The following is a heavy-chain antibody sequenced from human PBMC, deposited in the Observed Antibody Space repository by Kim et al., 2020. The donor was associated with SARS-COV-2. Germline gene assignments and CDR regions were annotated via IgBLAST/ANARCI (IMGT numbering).Heavy chain of an antibody. CDR2: ISSSGSTI. V-gene: IGHV3-11*01. Sequence: GGSLRLSCAASGFTFSDYYMSWIRQAPGKGLEWVSYISSSGSTIYYADSVKGRFTISRDNAKNSLYLQMNSLRAEDTAVYYCARSRGFTIFGVAYSYYYGMDVWGQGTTVTVSS. J-gene: IGHJ6*02. D-gene: IGHD3-3*01. CDR1: GFTFSDYY. CDR3: ARSRGFTIFGVAYSYYYGMDV.